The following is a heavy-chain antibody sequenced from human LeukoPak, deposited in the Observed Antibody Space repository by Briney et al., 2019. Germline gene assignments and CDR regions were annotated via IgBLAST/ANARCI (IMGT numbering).Heavy chain of an antibody. CDR3: ARVGEYYYDSSGYGGGSFYY. D-gene: IGHD3-22*01. V-gene: IGHV4-59*01. J-gene: IGHJ4*02. Sequence: PSETLSLTCTVSGGSISTYYWSWIRQPPGKGLEWIGYIYSSGSTNYNPSLKSRVTISVDTSKNQFSLKLSTVTAADTAVYYCARVGEYYYDSSGYGGGSFYYSGQGTLVTVSS. CDR2: IYSSGST. CDR1: GGSISTYY.